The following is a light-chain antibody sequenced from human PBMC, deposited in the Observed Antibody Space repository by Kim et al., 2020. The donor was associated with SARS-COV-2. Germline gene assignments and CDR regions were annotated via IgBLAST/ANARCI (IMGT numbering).Light chain of an antibody. Sequence: EIVMTQSPATLSVSPGERATLSCRASQSVRSNLAWYQQKPGQAPRLLIYGASTRATGIPARFSGSGSGTEFTLTISSLQSEDFAVHYCQQFNNWPPSFTFGPGTKVDIK. J-gene: IGKJ3*01. CDR2: GAS. CDR1: QSVRSN. CDR3: QQFNNWPPSFT. V-gene: IGKV3-15*01.